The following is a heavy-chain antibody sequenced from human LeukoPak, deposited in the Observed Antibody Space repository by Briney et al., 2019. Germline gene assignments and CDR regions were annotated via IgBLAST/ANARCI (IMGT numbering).Heavy chain of an antibody. CDR3: ARDPFMTTGWGIDY. Sequence: PSGGSLRLSCAASGFTFNSYAMQWVRQAPGEGLEYVSGISSDGDATYYANSVKERFIISRDNSRNMLYLQMGSLRAEDMAVYYCARDPFMTTGWGIDYWGQGTLVTVSS. V-gene: IGHV3-64*01. J-gene: IGHJ4*02. CDR1: GFTFNSYA. CDR2: ISSDGDAT. D-gene: IGHD4-17*01.